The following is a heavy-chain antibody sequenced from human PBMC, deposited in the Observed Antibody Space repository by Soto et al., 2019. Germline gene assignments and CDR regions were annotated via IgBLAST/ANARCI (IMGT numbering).Heavy chain of an antibody. Sequence: SETLSLTCSVSGGSVSYNSYYWGWIRQPPGKGLEWVGGIFYTGTTYYNPSLKDRLSISVDTSKNSFSLNLTSVTAADTAVYFCARLVVVAPVANVWGQGALVTSPQ. CDR2: IFYTGTT. D-gene: IGHD2-21*01. V-gene: IGHV4-39*01. CDR3: ARLVVVAPVANV. CDR1: GGSVSYNSYY. J-gene: IGHJ4*02.